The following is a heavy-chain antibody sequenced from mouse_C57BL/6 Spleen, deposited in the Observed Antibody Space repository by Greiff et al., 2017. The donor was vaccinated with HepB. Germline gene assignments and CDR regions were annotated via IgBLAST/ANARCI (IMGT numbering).Heavy chain of an antibody. CDR1: GYTFTSYW. Sequence: QVQLQQPGAELVKPGASVKMSCKASGYTFTSYWITWVKQRPGHGLEWIGDIYPGSGSTNYNEKFKSKATLTVDTSSSTAYMQLSSLTSEDSAVYYCARYNYGSSPWYFDVWGTGTTVTVSS. V-gene: IGHV1-55*01. D-gene: IGHD1-1*01. J-gene: IGHJ1*03. CDR3: ARYNYGSSPWYFDV. CDR2: IYPGSGST.